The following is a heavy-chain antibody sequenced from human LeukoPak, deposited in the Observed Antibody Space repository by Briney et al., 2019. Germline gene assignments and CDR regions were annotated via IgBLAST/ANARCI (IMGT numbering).Heavy chain of an antibody. CDR3: ARGRGWLRLDF. CDR2: IDDSGDT. CDR1: GYTFSGYY. Sequence: PEASVKVSCKASGYTFSGYYIHWVRQAPGQGLEWMGWIDDSGDTYYARNFQGRVTMTRDTSISTSYMDLSSLTSDDTAIYHCARGRGWLRLDFWGQGTLVTVSS. D-gene: IGHD5-12*01. V-gene: IGHV1-2*02. J-gene: IGHJ4*02.